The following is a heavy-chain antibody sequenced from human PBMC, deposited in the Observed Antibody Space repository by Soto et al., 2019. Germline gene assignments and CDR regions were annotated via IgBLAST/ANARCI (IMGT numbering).Heavy chain of an antibody. J-gene: IGHJ4*02. CDR1: GGSISSGGYY. V-gene: IGHV4-31*03. D-gene: IGHD4-4*01. CDR2: IYYSGST. CDR3: ARGGFTVTTLKKNFYFDY. Sequence: QVQLQESGPGLVKPSQTLSLTCTVSGGSISSGGYYWSWIRQHPGKGLEWIGYIYYSGSTYYNPSLKSRVTISVDTYKNQFSLKLSSVTAADTAVYYCARGGFTVTTLKKNFYFDYWGQGTLVTVSA.